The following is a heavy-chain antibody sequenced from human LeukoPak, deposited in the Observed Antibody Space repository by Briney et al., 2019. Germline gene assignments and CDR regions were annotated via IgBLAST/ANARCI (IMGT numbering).Heavy chain of an antibody. CDR2: ISGSGGST. Sequence: GGSLRLSCAASGFTFSTYAMSWVRQAPGKGLEWVSAISGSGGSTYQSDSVKGRFTISRDNSKNTLYLQMNSLRVEDTAVYYCAKSQSSGWLYYFDYWGQGILVTVYS. CDR1: GFTFSTYA. V-gene: IGHV3-23*01. D-gene: IGHD6-19*01. CDR3: AKSQSSGWLYYFDY. J-gene: IGHJ4*02.